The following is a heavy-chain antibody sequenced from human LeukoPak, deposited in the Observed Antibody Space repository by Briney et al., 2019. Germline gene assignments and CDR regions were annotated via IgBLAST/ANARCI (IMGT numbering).Heavy chain of an antibody. J-gene: IGHJ4*02. V-gene: IGHV1-2*02. CDR2: INPNSGGT. D-gene: IGHD3-22*01. CDR3: ARALTYYYDSSGVGGQDFDY. Sequence: ASVEVSCKASGYTFTGYYMHWVRQAPGQGLEWMGWINPNSGGTNYAQKFQGRVTMTRDTSISTAYMELSRLRSDDTAVYYCARALTYYYDSSGVGGQDFDYWGQGTLVTVSS. CDR1: GYTFTGYY.